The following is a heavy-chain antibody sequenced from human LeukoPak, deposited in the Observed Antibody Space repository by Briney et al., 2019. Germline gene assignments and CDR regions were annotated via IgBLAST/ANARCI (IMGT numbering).Heavy chain of an antibody. CDR2: ISAYNGNT. V-gene: IGHV1-18*01. J-gene: IGHJ4*02. CDR1: GYTFTSYG. CDR3: ARDPGRDVLLWFGEFPMMDY. Sequence: GASVKVSCKASGYTFTSYGISWVRQAPGQGLEWMGWISAYNGNTNYAQKLQGRVTMTTDTSTSTAYMELRSLRSDDTAVYYCARDPGRDVLLWFGEFPMMDYWGQGTLVTVSS. D-gene: IGHD3-10*01.